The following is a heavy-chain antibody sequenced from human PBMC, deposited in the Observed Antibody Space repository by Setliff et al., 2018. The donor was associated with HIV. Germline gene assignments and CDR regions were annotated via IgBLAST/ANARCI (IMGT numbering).Heavy chain of an antibody. Sequence: PSETLSLTCTVSGGPISSYYWTWIRQPPGKGLEWIGYIYNSASTSYNPSLKSRVTISVDTSKNQFSLKLSSVTAADTAVYYCARHSPSDYWGQGTLVTVSS. CDR2: IYNSAST. J-gene: IGHJ4*02. CDR3: ARHSPSDY. CDR1: GGPISSYY. V-gene: IGHV4-59*08.